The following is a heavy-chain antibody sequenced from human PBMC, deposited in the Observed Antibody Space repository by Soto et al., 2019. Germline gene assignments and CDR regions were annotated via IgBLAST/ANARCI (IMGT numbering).Heavy chain of an antibody. CDR3: ARGGGNFDH. V-gene: IGHV3-7*04. CDR2: VNKDGSDR. D-gene: IGHD3-16*01. CDR1: GFTFTGAW. J-gene: IGHJ4*02. Sequence: EVQLVESGGGLVQPGGSLRLIFAASGFTFTGAWMSWVRQAPGKGLEWVANVNKDGSDRYYVDSVKGRFTISRDNAKNSLYLQMKSLRADDTAVYHCARGGGNFDHWGQGTLVTVSS.